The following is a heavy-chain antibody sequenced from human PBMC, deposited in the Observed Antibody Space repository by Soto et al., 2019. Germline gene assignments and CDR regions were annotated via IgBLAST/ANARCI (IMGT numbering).Heavy chain of an antibody. Sequence: QVQLQESGPGLVKPSQTLSLTCTVSGGSISSGGYYWSWIRQHPGKGLEWIGYIYYSGSTYYNPSLTSRVTISVDTSKNQFSLKLSSVTAADTAVYYCARAGVGATRGKGWFDPWGQGTLVTVSS. CDR3: ARAGVGATRGKGWFDP. V-gene: IGHV4-31*03. CDR1: GGSISSGGYY. D-gene: IGHD1-26*01. J-gene: IGHJ5*02. CDR2: IYYSGST.